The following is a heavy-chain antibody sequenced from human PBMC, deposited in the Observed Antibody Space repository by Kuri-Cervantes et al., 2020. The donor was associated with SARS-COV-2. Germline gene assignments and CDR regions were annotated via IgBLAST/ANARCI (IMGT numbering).Heavy chain of an antibody. J-gene: IGHJ6*03. Sequence: ASVKVSCKASGYTFTSYDINWVRQATGQGLEWMGMINPSGGSTTYGQKFQGRVTMTRDTSTSTVFMQLSSLRSEDTALYYCARDSLSRRKSSDYMDVWGKGTTVTVSS. CDR1: GYTFTSYD. CDR3: ARDSLSRRKSSDYMDV. V-gene: IGHV1-46*01. CDR2: INPSGGST.